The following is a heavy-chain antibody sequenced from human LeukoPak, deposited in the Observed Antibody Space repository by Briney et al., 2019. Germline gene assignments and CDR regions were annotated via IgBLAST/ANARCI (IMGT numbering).Heavy chain of an antibody. CDR1: GFTFSTYS. CDR2: ITSSSSHM. Sequence: GGSLRLSCAASGFTFSTYSMDWVRQAPGKGLEWVSPITSSSSHMYYADSLKGRFTISRDNAKNSLFLQMNSLRAEDTAVYYCVSGTYWELWGRGTMVTVSS. CDR3: VSGTYWEL. V-gene: IGHV3-21*01. J-gene: IGHJ3*01. D-gene: IGHD3-10*01.